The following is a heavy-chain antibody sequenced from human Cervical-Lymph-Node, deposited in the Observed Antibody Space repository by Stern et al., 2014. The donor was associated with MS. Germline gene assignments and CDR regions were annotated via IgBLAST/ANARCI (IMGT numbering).Heavy chain of an antibody. CDR3: ARDRDFSSWGDFDY. V-gene: IGHV1-2*02. CDR2: ILPKTGHT. D-gene: IGHD6-13*01. J-gene: IGHJ4*02. Sequence: QVQLVQSGAEVKTPGASVKVSCKASGYTFAGYHVQWVRQAPGQGLEWMGWILPKTGHTNYAQKFQGRVSMTGDTSISTAYMELSGLTFDDTATYYCARDRDFSSWGDFDYWGQGTLVTVSP. CDR1: GYTFAGYH.